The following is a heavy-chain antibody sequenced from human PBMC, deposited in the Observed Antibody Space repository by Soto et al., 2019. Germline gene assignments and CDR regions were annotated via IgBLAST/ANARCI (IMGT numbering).Heavy chain of an antibody. CDR2: MNPNSGNT. D-gene: IGHD1-26*01. Sequence: QVQLVQSGAEVKKPGASVKVACKTSGYTITSYDINWVRQATGQGLEWMGWMNPNSGNTAYAQKFQGRVTMTRNTSISTAYMELSSLRSEDTAVYCCARERSSGAFDIWGQGTMVTVSS. J-gene: IGHJ3*02. V-gene: IGHV1-8*01. CDR1: GYTITSYD. CDR3: ARERSSGAFDI.